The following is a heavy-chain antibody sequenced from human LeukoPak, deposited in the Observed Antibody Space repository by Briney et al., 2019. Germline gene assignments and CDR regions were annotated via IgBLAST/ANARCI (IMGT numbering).Heavy chain of an antibody. CDR3: ARSVAAAYSTNWFDP. CDR2: ISAYNGNT. J-gene: IGHJ5*02. D-gene: IGHD6-13*01. CDR1: GYTFTSYG. V-gene: IGHV1-18*01. Sequence: ASVKVSCKASGYTFTSYGISWVRQAPGQGLEWMGWISAYNGNTNYAQKFQGRVTITADESTSTAYMELSSLRSEDTAVYYCARSVAAAYSTNWFDPWGQGTLVTVSS.